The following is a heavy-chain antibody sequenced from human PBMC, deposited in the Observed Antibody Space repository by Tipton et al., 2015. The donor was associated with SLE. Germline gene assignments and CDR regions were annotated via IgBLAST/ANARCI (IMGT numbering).Heavy chain of an antibody. V-gene: IGHV4-39*07. CDR1: GGSIGSSSYY. J-gene: IGHJ4*02. CDR2: IYYSGST. D-gene: IGHD6-19*01. CDR3: ARGGISHDHSGSFDQ. Sequence: TLSLTCSVSGGSIGSSSYYWGWIRQAPGKGLEWIGSIYYSGSTFYNPSLKSRVTISMETSKNQFSLHVTSVTAADTALYYCARGGISHDHSGSFDQWGQGILVTASS.